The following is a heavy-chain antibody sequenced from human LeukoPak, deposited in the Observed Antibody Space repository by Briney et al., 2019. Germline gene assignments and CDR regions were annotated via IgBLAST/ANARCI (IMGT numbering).Heavy chain of an antibody. V-gene: IGHV3-23*01. CDR3: ARDPNTYCSSTSCYGWFDP. Sequence: GSLSLSCAASGFTFSNYAMSWVRQAPGKGLEWVSTISDSGGSTYYADSVKGRFTISRDNSKNTLYLQMNSLRAEDTAVYYCARDPNTYCSSTSCYGWFDPWGQGTLVTVSS. J-gene: IGHJ5*02. D-gene: IGHD2-2*01. CDR2: ISDSGGST. CDR1: GFTFSNYA.